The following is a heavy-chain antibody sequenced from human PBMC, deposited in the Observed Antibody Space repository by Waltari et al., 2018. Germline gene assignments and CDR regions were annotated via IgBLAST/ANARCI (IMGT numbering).Heavy chain of an antibody. CDR1: GGTFSSYA. D-gene: IGHD3-10*01. CDR2: SIPIFGTA. V-gene: IGHV1-69*14. J-gene: IGHJ3*02. Sequence: QVQLVQSGAEVKKPGSSVKVSCKASGGTFSSYAISWVRQAPGQGLEWMRGSIPIFGTANYALNFHGRVTITAYKSTFTAYIELFSLRSEVTAVYYCSRGVDGVIMSVAFDIWCLVIMFSVSS. CDR3: SRGVDGVIMSVAFDI.